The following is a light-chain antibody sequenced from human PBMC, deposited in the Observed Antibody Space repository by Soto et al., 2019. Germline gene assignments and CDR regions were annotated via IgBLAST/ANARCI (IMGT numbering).Light chain of an antibody. Sequence: QSVLTQPASVSGSPGQSITISCTGTSSNIGSFNYVSWYQHHPGKAPKLIIYDVTSQPSGISSRFSGFKSGDTAALTISGLQAEDEADYYCSSYTSASTLYVFGTGTKLTVL. CDR3: SSYTSASTLYV. J-gene: IGLJ1*01. V-gene: IGLV2-14*03. CDR2: DVT. CDR1: SSNIGSFNY.